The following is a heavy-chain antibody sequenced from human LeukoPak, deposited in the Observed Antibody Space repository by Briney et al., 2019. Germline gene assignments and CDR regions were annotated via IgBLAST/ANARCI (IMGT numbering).Heavy chain of an antibody. CDR1: GYTFSDYT. CDR2: INPNSGGT. J-gene: IGHJ3*02. D-gene: IGHD6-6*01. CDR3: AYEQFDDAFDI. V-gene: IGHV1-2*02. Sequence: ASVKVSCKASGYTFSDYTINWVRQAPGQGLEWMGWINPNSGGTNYAQKFQGRVTMTRDTSISTADMELSRLRSDDTAVYYCAYEQFDDAFDIWGQGTMVTVSS.